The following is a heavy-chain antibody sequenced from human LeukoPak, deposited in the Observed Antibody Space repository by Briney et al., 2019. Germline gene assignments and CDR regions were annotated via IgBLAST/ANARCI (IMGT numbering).Heavy chain of an antibody. J-gene: IGHJ3*02. CDR2: ISGSGGST. CDR1: GFTFSSYA. V-gene: IGHV3-23*01. Sequence: PGGSLRLSCAASGFTFSSYAMSWVRQAPGKGLEWVSAISGSGGSTYYADSVKGRFTISRDNSKNTLYLQMNSLRAEDTAVYYCAKGGHYYDSSGYYYPDAFDIWGQGTMVTVSS. CDR3: AKGGHYYDSSGYYYPDAFDI. D-gene: IGHD3-22*01.